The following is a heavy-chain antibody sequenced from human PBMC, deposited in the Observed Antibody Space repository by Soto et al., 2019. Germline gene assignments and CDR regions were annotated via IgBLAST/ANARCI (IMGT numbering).Heavy chain of an antibody. J-gene: IGHJ4*02. V-gene: IGHV1-18*01. Sequence: ASVKVSCKASGYTFTSYGISWVRQAPGQGLEWMGWISAYNGNTNYAQKLQGRVTMTTDTSTSTAYMELRSLRSDDTAVYYCARDQYDFWSGYFYFDYWGQGTLVTVS. CDR3: ARDQYDFWSGYFYFDY. D-gene: IGHD3-3*01. CDR1: GYTFTSYG. CDR2: ISAYNGNT.